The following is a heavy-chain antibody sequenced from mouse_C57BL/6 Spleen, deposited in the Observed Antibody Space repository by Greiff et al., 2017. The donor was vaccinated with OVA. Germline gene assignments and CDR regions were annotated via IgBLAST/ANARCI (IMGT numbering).Heavy chain of an antibody. CDR1: GYTFTSYG. CDR3: ARGYSNYEDYFDY. D-gene: IGHD2-5*01. J-gene: IGHJ2*01. V-gene: IGHV1-58*01. Sequence: VQLKESGAELVRPGSSVKMSCKTSGYTFTSYGINWVKQRPGQGLEWIGYIYIGNGYTEYNEKFKGKATLTSDTSSSTAYMQLSSLTSEDSAIYFCARGYSNYEDYFDYWGQGTTLTVSS. CDR2: IYIGNGYT.